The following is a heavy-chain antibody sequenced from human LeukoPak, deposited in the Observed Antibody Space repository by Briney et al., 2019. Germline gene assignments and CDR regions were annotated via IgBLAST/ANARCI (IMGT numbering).Heavy chain of an antibody. CDR3: ARDLDGYNPSFFY. V-gene: IGHV4-4*02. CDR2: IFYSGST. CDR1: GGSISSSNW. Sequence: SGTLSLTCAVSGGSISSSNWWSWVRQPPGRGLEWIGEIFYSGSTNYNPSLKSRVTISVDRSKNQFSLKLDSVTAADTAVYYCARDLDGYNPSFFYWGQGTLVTVSS. J-gene: IGHJ4*02. D-gene: IGHD5-24*01.